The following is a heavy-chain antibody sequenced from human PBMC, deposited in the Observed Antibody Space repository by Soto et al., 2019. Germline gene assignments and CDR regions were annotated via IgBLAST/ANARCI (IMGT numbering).Heavy chain of an antibody. D-gene: IGHD5-18*01. J-gene: IGHJ4*02. CDR2: IWYDGSNK. Sequence: QVQLVESGGGVVQPGRSLRLSCAASGFTFSSYGMHWVRQAPDKGLEWVAVIWYDGSNKYYADSVKGRFTISRDNSKNTLYLQMNSLRAEDTAVYYCARALDTAMVTLDYWGQGTLVTVSS. CDR3: ARALDTAMVTLDY. V-gene: IGHV3-33*01. CDR1: GFTFSSYG.